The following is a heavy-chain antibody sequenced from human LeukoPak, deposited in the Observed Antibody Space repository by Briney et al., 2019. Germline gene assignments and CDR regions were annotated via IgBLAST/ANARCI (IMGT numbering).Heavy chain of an antibody. D-gene: IGHD3-9*01. CDR3: TRTIGRGPGGHFDY. CDR2: ISSSGHYT. CDR1: GFSVSYYS. V-gene: IGHV3-21*05. J-gene: IGHJ4*02. Sequence: GGSLRLSCAASGFSVSYYSMNWVRQAPGKGLEWVSYISSSGHYTNYADSVEGRFTISRDNAKNSLFLQMNSLRAEDTAVYYCTRTIGRGPGGHFDYWGQGTLVTVSS.